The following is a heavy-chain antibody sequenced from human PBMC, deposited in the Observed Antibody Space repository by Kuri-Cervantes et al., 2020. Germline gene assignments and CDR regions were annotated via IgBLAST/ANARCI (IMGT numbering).Heavy chain of an antibody. CDR2: ISYDGSNK. V-gene: IGHV3-30-3*01. Sequence: GESLKISCAASGFTFSSYAMHWARQAPGKGLEWVAVISYDGSNKYYADSVKGRFTISRDNSKNTLYLQMNSLRAEDTAVYYCARDRSGNVDWGQGTLVTVSS. D-gene: IGHD3-22*01. CDR3: ARDRSGNVD. CDR1: GFTFSSYA. J-gene: IGHJ4*02.